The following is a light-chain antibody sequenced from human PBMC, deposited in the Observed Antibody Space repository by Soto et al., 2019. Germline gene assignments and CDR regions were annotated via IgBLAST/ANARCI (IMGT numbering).Light chain of an antibody. V-gene: IGKV3D-20*01. J-gene: IGKJ3*01. CDR2: DAS. Sequence: EIVLTQSPATLSLSPGERATLSCGASQSVSSSYLAWYQQKPGLAPRLLIYDASSRATGIPDRFSGSGSGTDLTLTISRLEPEDFAVYYCQQYGSSLLFTFGPGTKVDIK. CDR3: QQYGSSLLFT. CDR1: QSVSSSY.